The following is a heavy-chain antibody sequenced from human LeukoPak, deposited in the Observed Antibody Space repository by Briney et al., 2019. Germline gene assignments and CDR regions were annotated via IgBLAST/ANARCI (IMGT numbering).Heavy chain of an antibody. V-gene: IGHV1-8*03. CDR2: MNPNSGNG. CDR3: AREGFDS. CDR1: GYTFTTYD. Sequence: GASVKVSCKASGYTFTTYDINWVRQATGQGLEWMGWMNPNSGNGGYAQKFQGRVTITSDSSISTAYMELSSLSSEDTAVYYCAREGFDSWGQGILVTVSS. J-gene: IGHJ5*01.